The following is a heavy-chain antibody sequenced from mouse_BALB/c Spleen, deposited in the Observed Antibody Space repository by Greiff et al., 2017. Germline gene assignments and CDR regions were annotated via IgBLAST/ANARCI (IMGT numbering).Heavy chain of an antibody. V-gene: IGHV1S29*02. CDR2: IYPYNGGT. Sequence: VQLQQSGPELVKPGASVKISCKASGYTFTDYNMHWVKQSHGKSLEWIGYIYPYNGGTGYNQKFKSKATLTVDNSSSTAYMELRSLTSEDSAVYYCARTYYGNYYAMDYWGQGTSVTVSA. CDR3: ARTYYGNYYAMDY. D-gene: IGHD2-10*01. CDR1: GYTFTDYN. J-gene: IGHJ4*01.